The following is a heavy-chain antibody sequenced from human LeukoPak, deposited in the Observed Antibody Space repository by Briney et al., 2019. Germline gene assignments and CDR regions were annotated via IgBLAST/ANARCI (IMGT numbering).Heavy chain of an antibody. CDR1: GFTFSSYA. V-gene: IGHV3-64*01. Sequence: GGSLRLSCAASGFTFSSYAMHWVRQAPGKGLEYVSAISSNGGSTYYANSVKGRFTISRDNSKNTLYLQMGSLRAEDMAVYYCARDRRYCRSTSCYSYWFDSWGQRTLVTVSS. CDR2: ISSNGGST. D-gene: IGHD2-2*01. J-gene: IGHJ5*01. CDR3: ARDRRYCRSTSCYSYWFDS.